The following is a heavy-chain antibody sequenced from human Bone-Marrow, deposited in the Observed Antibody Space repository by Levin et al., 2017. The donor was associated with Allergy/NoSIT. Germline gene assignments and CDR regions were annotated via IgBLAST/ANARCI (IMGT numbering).Heavy chain of an antibody. D-gene: IGHD3-22*01. Sequence: SETLSLTCTVSGGSISSYYWSWIRQPPGKGLEWIGYIYYSGSTNYNPSLKSRVTISVDTSKNQFSLKLSSVTAADTAVYYCARVNFFYYYDSSGYSWYFDLWGRGTLVTVSS. CDR2: IYYSGST. CDR3: ARVNFFYYYDSSGYSWYFDL. V-gene: IGHV4-59*01. J-gene: IGHJ2*01. CDR1: GGSISSYY.